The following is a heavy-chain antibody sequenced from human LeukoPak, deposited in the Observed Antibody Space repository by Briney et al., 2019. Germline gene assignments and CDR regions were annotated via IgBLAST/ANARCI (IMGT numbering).Heavy chain of an antibody. CDR2: IRSSSSTI. D-gene: IGHD6-13*01. CDR1: GFTFSSYS. Sequence: GGSLRLSCAASGFTFSSYSMNWVRQAPGKGLEWVSYIRSSSSTIYYADSVKGRFTISRDNAKNSLYLQMNSLRAEDTAVYYCARDIAAAGAFDYWGQGTLVTVSS. V-gene: IGHV3-48*04. J-gene: IGHJ4*02. CDR3: ARDIAAAGAFDY.